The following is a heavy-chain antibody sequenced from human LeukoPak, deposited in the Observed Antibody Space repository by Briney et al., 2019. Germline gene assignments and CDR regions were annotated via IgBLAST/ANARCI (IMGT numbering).Heavy chain of an antibody. V-gene: IGHV3-21*01. D-gene: IGHD1-1*01. CDR3: VNDLMGRVLMGGTTAYLHH. CDR2: ISSRSRHV. Sequence: KAGGSLRLSCAASAFSFSDYSMNWVRQAPGKGLEWVSSISSRSRHVYYAASVQGRFTISRDDAKNSLYLQMNSLRVEDMAVYYCVNDLMGRVLMGGTTAYLHHWGQGTLVTVSS. J-gene: IGHJ1*01. CDR1: AFSFSDYS.